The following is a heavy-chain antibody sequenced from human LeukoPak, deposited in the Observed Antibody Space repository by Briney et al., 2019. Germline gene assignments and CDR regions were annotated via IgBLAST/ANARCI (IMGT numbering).Heavy chain of an antibody. Sequence: GGPLRLSCAACGFTFSSYAMHGVRQAPGKGLERVAVISYDGSNKYYADSVKARFTISRDNAKNTLYLQMNSLRAEDAAVYYCARERGYSPSFDYWGQGTLVTLYS. CDR1: GFTFSSYA. CDR2: ISYDGSNK. D-gene: IGHD5-12*01. V-gene: IGHV3-30-3*01. J-gene: IGHJ4*02. CDR3: ARERGYSPSFDY.